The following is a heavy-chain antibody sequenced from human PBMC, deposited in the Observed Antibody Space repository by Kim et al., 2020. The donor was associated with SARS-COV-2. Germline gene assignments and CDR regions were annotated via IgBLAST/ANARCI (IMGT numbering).Heavy chain of an antibody. CDR3: ARSGGLNIAATGTNFDY. V-gene: IGHV3-30*01. J-gene: IGHJ4*02. Sequence: VKGRFTISRDNSKNTLNLQMNSRRAEDTAVYYCARSGGLNIAATGTNFDYWGQGSLVTVSS. D-gene: IGHD6-13*01.